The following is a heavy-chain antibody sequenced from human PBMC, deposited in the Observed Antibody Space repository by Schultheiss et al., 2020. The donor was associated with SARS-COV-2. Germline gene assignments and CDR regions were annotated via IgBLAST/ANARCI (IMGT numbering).Heavy chain of an antibody. D-gene: IGHD2-15*01. CDR3: ARRGVGFDP. CDR2: IYYSGST. CDR1: GGSISSSSYY. V-gene: IGHV4-39*07. J-gene: IGHJ5*02. Sequence: SETLSLTCTVSGGSISSSSYYWGWIRQPPGKGLEWIGYIYYSGSTYYNPSLKSRVTISVDTSKNQFSLKLSSVTAADTAVYYCARRGVGFDPWGQGTLVTVSS.